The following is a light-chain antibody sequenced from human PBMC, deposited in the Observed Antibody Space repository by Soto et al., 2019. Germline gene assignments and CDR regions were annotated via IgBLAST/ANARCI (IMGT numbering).Light chain of an antibody. J-gene: IGLJ1*01. CDR3: AAWDGSLNGYV. Sequence: QSVLTQPPSASETPGQRVTISCSGSNSNVGSQTVNWYQQFPGKAPKLLIHTTNQRPSGVPDRFSGSKSGTSASLAISGLQSEDEDEYFCAAWDGSLNGYVFGTGTKLTVL. CDR1: NSNVGSQT. CDR2: TTN. V-gene: IGLV1-44*01.